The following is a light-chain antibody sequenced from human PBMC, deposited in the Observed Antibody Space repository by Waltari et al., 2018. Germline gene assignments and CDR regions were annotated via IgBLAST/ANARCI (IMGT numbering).Light chain of an antibody. CDR1: QGISSA. J-gene: IGKJ1*01. Sequence: AIQLTQSPSSLSASVGDRVTITCRASQGISSALAWYQQKPGKAPKLLIYDASTLESGVPLRFSGSGSGTEFTLTISKLQPDDFATYFCQHYSPYSWTFGQGTKVEIK. CDR3: QHYSPYSWT. CDR2: DAS. V-gene: IGKV1-13*02.